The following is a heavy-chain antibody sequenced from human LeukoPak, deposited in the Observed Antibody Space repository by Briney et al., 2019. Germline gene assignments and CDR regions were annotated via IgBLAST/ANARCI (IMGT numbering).Heavy chain of an antibody. CDR3: ARGKRGMDV. V-gene: IGHV1-18*01. J-gene: IGHJ6*02. Sequence: ASVKVSCKTSGYTFSSYDISWVRQAPGQGLEWMGWISAYNGNTSYAQNFQGRVTMTTETSTSTAYMELRSLRSDDTAVYYCARGKRGMDVWGQGTTVTVSS. CDR1: GYTFSSYD. CDR2: ISAYNGNT.